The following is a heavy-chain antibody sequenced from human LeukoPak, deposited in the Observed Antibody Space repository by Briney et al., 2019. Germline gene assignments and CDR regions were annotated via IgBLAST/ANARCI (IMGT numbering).Heavy chain of an antibody. V-gene: IGHV4-39*07. D-gene: IGHD1/OR15-1a*01. CDR2: IYYSGST. J-gene: IGHJ6*02. CDR3: ARQKWEQQGRDYYFNGLDV. Sequence: PSETLSLTCTVSGGSISSSSYYWGWIRQPPGKGLEWIGSIYYSGSTYYNPSLKSRVTISVDTSKNQFSLKLSSVTAADTAVYYSARQKWEQQGRDYYFNGLDVWGPGTTVIVSS. CDR1: GGSISSSSYY.